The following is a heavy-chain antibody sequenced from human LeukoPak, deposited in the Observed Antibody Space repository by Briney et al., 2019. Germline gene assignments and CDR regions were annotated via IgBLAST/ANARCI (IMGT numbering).Heavy chain of an antibody. V-gene: IGHV3-30*18. D-gene: IGHD6-19*01. CDR2: ISYDGSNK. CDR3: AKFRAWLVGGIDY. J-gene: IGHJ4*02. CDR1: GFTFSSYG. Sequence: GGSLRLSCAASGFTFSSYGMHWVRQAPGKGLEWVAVISYDGSNKYYADSVKGRFTIPRDNSKNTLYLQMNSLRAEDTAVYYCAKFRAWLVGGIDYWGQGTLVTVSS.